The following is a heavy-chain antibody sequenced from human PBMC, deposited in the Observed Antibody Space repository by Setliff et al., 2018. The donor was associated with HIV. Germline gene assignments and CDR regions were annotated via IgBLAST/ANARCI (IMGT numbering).Heavy chain of an antibody. J-gene: IGHJ4*02. CDR1: GGSIRSYY. V-gene: IGHV4-59*08. CDR3: ARQMTIPGVAVTPVDY. CDR2: VFYNGDT. Sequence: KASETLSLTCTVSGGSIRSYYWSWIRQSPGKGLEWIGYVFYNGDTAYNPSPKSRLTISVDTSKSQFSLKLTSVTAADTAVYYCARQMTIPGVAVTPVDYWGQGALVTVSS. D-gene: IGHD3-3*01.